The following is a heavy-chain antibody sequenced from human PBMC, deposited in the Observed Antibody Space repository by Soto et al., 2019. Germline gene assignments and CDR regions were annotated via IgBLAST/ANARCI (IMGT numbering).Heavy chain of an antibody. CDR1: RFTFNSYA. V-gene: IGHV3-23*01. Sequence: GGSLRLSCAASRFTFNSYAMSWVRQAPGKGLEWLSAINYKGSATYHADSVKGRFTVSRDNSKSTLYLQMNSLRAEDTAVYYCARARGNGDFVVLDCIDYWGQGALVTVSS. CDR3: ARARGNGDFVVLDCIDY. J-gene: IGHJ4*02. CDR2: INYKGSAT. D-gene: IGHD4-17*01.